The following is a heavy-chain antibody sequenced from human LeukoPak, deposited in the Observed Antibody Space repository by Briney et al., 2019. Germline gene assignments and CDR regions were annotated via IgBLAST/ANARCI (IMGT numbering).Heavy chain of an antibody. V-gene: IGHV5-51*01. CDR1: GYSFTSHW. CDR3: ARRHYDFWSGYYRGNWFDP. CDR2: IYPGDSDT. J-gene: IGHJ5*02. Sequence: GESLKISCKGSGYSFTSHWIGWVRQMPGKGLEGMGIIYPGDSDTRYSPSFQGQVTISVDKSISTAYLQWSSLKASDTAMYYCARRHYDFWSGYYRGNWFDPWGQGTLVTVSS. D-gene: IGHD3-3*01.